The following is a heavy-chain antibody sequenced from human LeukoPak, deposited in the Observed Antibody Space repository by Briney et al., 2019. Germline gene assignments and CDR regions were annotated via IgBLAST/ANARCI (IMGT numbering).Heavy chain of an antibody. V-gene: IGHV3-23*01. CDR3: AKVNTARGSGSYYSDY. CDR2: ISGSGGST. CDR1: GFTFSSYG. J-gene: IGHJ4*02. Sequence: GGSLRLSCAASGFTFSSYGMSWVRQAPGKGLEWVSAISGSGGSTYYADSVKGRFTISRDNSKNTLYLQMNSLRAEDTAVYYCAKVNTARGSGSYYSDYWGQGTLVTVSS. D-gene: IGHD3-10*01.